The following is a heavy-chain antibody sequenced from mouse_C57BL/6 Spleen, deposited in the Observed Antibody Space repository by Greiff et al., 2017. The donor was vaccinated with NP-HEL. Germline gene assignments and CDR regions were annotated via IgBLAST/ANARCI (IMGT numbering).Heavy chain of an antibody. D-gene: IGHD2-5*01. CDR2: INPGSGGT. V-gene: IGHV1-54*01. CDR1: GYAFTNYL. Sequence: QVQLQQSGAELVRPGTSVKVSCKASGYAFTNYLIEWVKQRPGQGLEWIGVINPGSGGTNYNEKFKGKATLTADKSSSTAYMQLSSLTSEDSAVYFCARGRSKFYAMDYWGQGTSVTVSS. CDR3: ARGRSKFYAMDY. J-gene: IGHJ4*01.